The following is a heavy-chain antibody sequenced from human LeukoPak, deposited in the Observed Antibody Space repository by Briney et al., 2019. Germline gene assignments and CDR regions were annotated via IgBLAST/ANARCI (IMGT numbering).Heavy chain of an antibody. Sequence: GGCLRLSWPAAAFTFSIYSTKWVRQAPGNWREWDAYIISSGSTIYYADSVKGRFTISRDNAKNSLYLQMNSLRAEDTAVYYCASLTNYYDSSGYNKAGADAFDIWGQGTMVTVSS. CDR3: ASLTNYYDSSGYNKAGADAFDI. V-gene: IGHV3-48*04. CDR1: AFTFSIYS. J-gene: IGHJ3*02. CDR2: IISSGSTI. D-gene: IGHD3-22*01.